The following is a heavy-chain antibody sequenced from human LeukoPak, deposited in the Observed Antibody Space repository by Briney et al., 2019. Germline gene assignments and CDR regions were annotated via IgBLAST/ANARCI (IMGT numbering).Heavy chain of an antibody. CDR2: ISTVGSVT. Sequence: QPGGSLRLSCAASGFTFSTYWMHWVRRAPGKGLVWVSRISTVGSVTSYADSVKGRFTISRDNAKNTMYLQMNSLRAEDTAVYYCARIGCSGSYSGHYFDHWGQGTLVTVSS. V-gene: IGHV3-74*01. D-gene: IGHD3-10*02. J-gene: IGHJ4*02. CDR1: GFTFSTYW. CDR3: ARIGCSGSYSGHYFDH.